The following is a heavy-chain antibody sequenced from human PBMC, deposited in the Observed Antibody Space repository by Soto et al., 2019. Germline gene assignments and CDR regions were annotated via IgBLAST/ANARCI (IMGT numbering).Heavy chain of an antibody. J-gene: IGHJ2*01. CDR2: FSGSGDST. Sequence: PGGSLRRSFAASGFTFSNYAMSWVRQAPGKVLEWVSAFSGSGDSTFYAYSVKGRFTVSRDNSNKTLYLQLNSLRDEDTAVYYCERDAGELPVFTVGVYVFWGRGTLVNVSS. D-gene: IGHD1-26*01. V-gene: IGHV3-23*01. CDR3: ERDAGELPVFTVGVYVF. CDR1: GFTFSNYA.